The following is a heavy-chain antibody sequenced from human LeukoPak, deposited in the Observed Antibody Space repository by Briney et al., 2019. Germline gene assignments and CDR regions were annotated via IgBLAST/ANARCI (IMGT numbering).Heavy chain of an antibody. CDR2: TYYRSTWYN. Sequence: SQTLSLTCAISGDSVSSNSVAWNWIRQSPSRGLEWLGRTYYRSTWYNDYAVSVRGRITVNPDTSKNQFPLQLNSVTPEDTAVYYCTREDRDTFDIWGQGTVVTVFS. CDR1: GDSVSSNSVA. CDR3: TREDRDTFDI. J-gene: IGHJ3*02. V-gene: IGHV6-1*01.